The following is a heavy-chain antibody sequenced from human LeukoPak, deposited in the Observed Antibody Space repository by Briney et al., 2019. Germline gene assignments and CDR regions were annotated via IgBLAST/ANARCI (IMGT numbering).Heavy chain of an antibody. Sequence: GESLKISCKGSGYSFTSYWIGWVRQMPGKGLEWMGIIYPGDSDTRYSPSFQGQVTISADKSISTAYLQWSSLKASDTAMYYCARRRGGAAAANNWFDPWGQGTLVTVSS. CDR1: GYSFTSYW. V-gene: IGHV5-51*01. D-gene: IGHD6-13*01. CDR3: ARRRGGAAAANNWFDP. CDR2: IYPGDSDT. J-gene: IGHJ5*02.